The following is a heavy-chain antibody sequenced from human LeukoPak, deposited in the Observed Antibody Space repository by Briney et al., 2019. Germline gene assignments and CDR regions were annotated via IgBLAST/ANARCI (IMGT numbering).Heavy chain of an antibody. CDR2: ISSSGSTI. J-gene: IGHJ5*02. CDR3: ARGPDYDILTGYDNWFDP. Sequence: PGGSLRLSCAASGFTFSDHYMSWIRQAPGKGLEWVSYISSSGSTIYYADSVKGRFTISRDNAKNSLYLQMNSLRAEDTAVYYCARGPDYDILTGYDNWFDPWGQGTLVTVSS. V-gene: IGHV3-11*01. CDR1: GFTFSDHY. D-gene: IGHD3-9*01.